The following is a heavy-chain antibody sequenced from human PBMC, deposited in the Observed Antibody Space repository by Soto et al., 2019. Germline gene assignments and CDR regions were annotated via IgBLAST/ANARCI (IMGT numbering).Heavy chain of an antibody. V-gene: IGHV4-39*01. CDR1: GVSISSSSYY. J-gene: IGHJ3*02. D-gene: IGHD2-15*01. CDR2: IYYSGST. Sequence: SETLSLTCTVSGVSISSSSYYWGWIRQPPGKGLEWIGSIYYSGSTYYNPSLKSRVTISVDTSKNQFSLKLSSVTAADTAVYYCARGAYCSGGSCYALQDAFDIWGQGTMVTVSS. CDR3: ARGAYCSGGSCYALQDAFDI.